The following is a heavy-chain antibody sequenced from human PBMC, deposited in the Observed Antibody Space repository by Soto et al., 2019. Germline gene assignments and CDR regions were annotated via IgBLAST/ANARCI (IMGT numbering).Heavy chain of an antibody. J-gene: IGHJ5*02. V-gene: IGHV3-23*01. D-gene: IGHD6-13*01. CDR3: AKDGYSSSWYNWFDH. CDR2: ISGSGGST. Sequence: PXGALRLSCPAAGFTFSSYALSWVRQAPGKGLEWVSAISGSGGSTYYADSVKGRFTISRDNSKNTLYLQMNSLRAEDTAVYYCAKDGYSSSWYNWFDHWGQGTLVTVSS. CDR1: GFTFSSYA.